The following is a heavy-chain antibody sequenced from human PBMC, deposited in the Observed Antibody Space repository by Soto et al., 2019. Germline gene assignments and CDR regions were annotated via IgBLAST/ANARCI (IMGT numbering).Heavy chain of an antibody. CDR3: ARDLNDFWSGYLVY. D-gene: IGHD3-3*01. CDR2: INSDGSST. Sequence: PGRPMRLSCAASGFTFSSYWMHRVRKAPGKGLVWVSRINSDGSSTSYADSVKGRFTISRDNAKNTLYLQMNSLRAEDTAVYYCARDLNDFWSGYLVYWGQGTLVTVSS. CDR1: GFTFSSYW. V-gene: IGHV3-74*01. J-gene: IGHJ4*02.